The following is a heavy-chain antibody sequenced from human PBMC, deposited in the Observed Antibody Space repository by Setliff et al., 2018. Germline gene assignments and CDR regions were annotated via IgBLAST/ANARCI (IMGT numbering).Heavy chain of an antibody. CDR3: ARLPPLHTPMALTFDY. J-gene: IGHJ4*02. V-gene: IGHV4-59*08. D-gene: IGHD5-18*01. Sequence: SETLSLTCTVSGGSVRGYYWSWIRQPPGKGLEWIGYMYYSGDTNYNPSLKSRVTISVDTSKNQFSLELSSVTAADTAVSYCARLPPLHTPMALTFDYWGQGSLVTVAS. CDR1: GGSVRGYY. CDR2: MYYSGDT.